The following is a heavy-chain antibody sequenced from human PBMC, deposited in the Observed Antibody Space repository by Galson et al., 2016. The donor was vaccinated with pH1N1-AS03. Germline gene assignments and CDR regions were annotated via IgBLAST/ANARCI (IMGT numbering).Heavy chain of an antibody. V-gene: IGHV3-74*01. D-gene: IGHD3-10*01. J-gene: IGHJ4*01. CDR1: GFTFSTYW. CDR2: ITSDGSTT. CDR3: TKAHGSGPGEFDY. Sequence: SLRLSCATSGFTFSTYWMHWARQVPGKGLVWVSCITSDGSTTFYAESVKGRFTISRDDSENTLYLQMNSLKSEDTGVYYCTKAHGSGPGEFDYWGHGTLVTVSS.